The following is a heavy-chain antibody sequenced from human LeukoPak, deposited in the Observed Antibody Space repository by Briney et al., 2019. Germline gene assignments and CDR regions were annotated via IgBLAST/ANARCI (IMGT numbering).Heavy chain of an antibody. CDR1: GFTFSSYA. D-gene: IGHD3-22*01. Sequence: PGGSLRLSCAASGFTFSSYAMSWVRQAPGKGLEWVSAISGSGGSTYYADSVKGRFTISRDNSKNTLYLQMNSLRAGDTAVYYCARARSYYDSSGPTIDAFDIWGQGTMVTVSS. J-gene: IGHJ3*02. CDR2: ISGSGGST. V-gene: IGHV3-23*01. CDR3: ARARSYYDSSGPTIDAFDI.